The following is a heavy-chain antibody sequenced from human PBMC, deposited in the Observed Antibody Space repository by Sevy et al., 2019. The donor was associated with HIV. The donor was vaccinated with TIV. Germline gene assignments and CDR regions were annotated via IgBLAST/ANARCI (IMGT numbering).Heavy chain of an antibody. CDR3: TRHSERVVVAATGYYYYMDV. CDR2: IRSKANSYAT. CDR1: GFTFSGSA. V-gene: IGHV3-73*01. Sequence: GGSLRLSCVASGFTFSGSAMHWVRQASGKGLEWVGRIRSKANSYATAYAASVKGRFTISRDDSKNTAYLQMNSLKTEDTALYYCTRHSERVVVAATGYYYYMDVWGKGTTVTVSS. D-gene: IGHD2-15*01. J-gene: IGHJ6*03.